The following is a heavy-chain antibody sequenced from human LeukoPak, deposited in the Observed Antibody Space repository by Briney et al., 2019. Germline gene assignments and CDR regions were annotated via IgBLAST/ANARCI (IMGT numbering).Heavy chain of an antibody. Sequence: ASETLSLTCTVSGGSISSSSYYWGWIRQPPGKGLEWIGSIYYSGSTSYNPSLKSRVTTSVDASKNHFSLKLSSVTAADTAVYYCARHGRYYDILTGYYYWFGPWGQGTLVTVSS. CDR2: IYYSGST. CDR1: GGSISSSSYY. J-gene: IGHJ5*02. D-gene: IGHD3-9*01. CDR3: ARHGRYYDILTGYYYWFGP. V-gene: IGHV4-39*01.